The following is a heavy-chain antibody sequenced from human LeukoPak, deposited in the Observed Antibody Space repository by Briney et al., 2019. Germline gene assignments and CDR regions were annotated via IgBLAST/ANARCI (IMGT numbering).Heavy chain of an antibody. J-gene: IGHJ4*02. D-gene: IGHD1-1*01. Sequence: GGSLRLSCAASGFSFSTSWMTWVRQAPGKGLEWVANIRRDGGEIYYVDSVKGRFAISRDNAKNSLYLQMNSLRVEDTAVYYCVRDGDDWNDFDHWGQGTLVTVSS. CDR3: VRDGDDWNDFDH. CDR1: GFSFSTSW. V-gene: IGHV3-7*01. CDR2: IRRDGGEI.